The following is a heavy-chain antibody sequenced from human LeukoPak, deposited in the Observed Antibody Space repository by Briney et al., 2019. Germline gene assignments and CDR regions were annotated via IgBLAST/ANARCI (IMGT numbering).Heavy chain of an antibody. D-gene: IGHD6-19*01. Sequence: SETLSLTCTVSGVSVSSGSYYWSWIRQPPGKGLEWIGYIYYSGSTYYNPSLKSRVTISVDTSKNQFSLKLSSVTAADTAVYYCARDGVGGSFDYWGQGTLVTVSS. CDR1: GVSVSSGSYY. V-gene: IGHV4-61*01. CDR2: IYYSGST. CDR3: ARDGVGGSFDY. J-gene: IGHJ4*02.